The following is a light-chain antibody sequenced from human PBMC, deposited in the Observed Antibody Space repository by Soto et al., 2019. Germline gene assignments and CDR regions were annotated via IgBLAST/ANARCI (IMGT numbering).Light chain of an antibody. CDR3: CSYAGSFAWV. CDR2: EVN. Sequence: QSALTQPASVSGSPGQSITISCTGTSSDIGSHNHVSWYQQHPGKAPKVMIYEVNKRPSGVSDRFSGSKSGNTASMTISGLQAEDEADYHCCSYAGSFAWVFGGGTKVTVL. CDR1: SSDIGSHNH. J-gene: IGLJ3*02. V-gene: IGLV2-23*02.